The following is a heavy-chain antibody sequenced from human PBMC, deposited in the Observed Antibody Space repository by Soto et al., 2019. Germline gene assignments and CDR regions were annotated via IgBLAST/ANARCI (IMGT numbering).Heavy chain of an antibody. CDR1: GSSISSSICY. CDR2: IYYSGST. Sequence: TXETLFLAGTCSGSSISSSICYWGWIRQPPGKGLEWIGSIYYSGSTYYNPSLKSRVTISVETSKNQFSLKLSSVTAADTAVYYCATNVIAVAGKTIDYWGQGTLVTGPS. J-gene: IGHJ4*02. CDR3: ATNVIAVAGKTIDY. V-gene: IGHV4-39*01. D-gene: IGHD6-19*01.